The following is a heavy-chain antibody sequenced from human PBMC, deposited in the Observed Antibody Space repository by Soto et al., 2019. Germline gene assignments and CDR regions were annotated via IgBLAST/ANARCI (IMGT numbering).Heavy chain of an antibody. Sequence: GGSLRLSCAASGFTFDDYAMHWVRQAPGKGLEWVSGISWNSGSIGYADSVKGRFTISRDNAKNSLYLQMNSLRAEDTALYYCAKFRSTHPWREPNFDYWGQGTLVTVSS. CDR2: ISWNSGSI. D-gene: IGHD1-26*01. CDR1: GFTFDDYA. CDR3: AKFRSTHPWREPNFDY. V-gene: IGHV3-9*01. J-gene: IGHJ4*02.